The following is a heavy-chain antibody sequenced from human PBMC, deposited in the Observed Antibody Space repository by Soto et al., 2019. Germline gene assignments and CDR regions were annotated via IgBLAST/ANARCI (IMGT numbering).Heavy chain of an antibody. J-gene: IGHJ4*02. V-gene: IGHV3-23*01. CDR1: GFTFSSYA. CDR2: ISGSGGST. CDR3: ASRRQAYYYDSSGSQYYFDY. Sequence: PGGSLRLSCAASGFTFSSYAMSWVRQAPGKGLEWVSAISGSGGSTYYADSVKGRFTISRDNSKNTLYLQMNSLRAEDTAVYYCASRRQAYYYDSSGSQYYFDYWGQGTLVTVPS. D-gene: IGHD3-22*01.